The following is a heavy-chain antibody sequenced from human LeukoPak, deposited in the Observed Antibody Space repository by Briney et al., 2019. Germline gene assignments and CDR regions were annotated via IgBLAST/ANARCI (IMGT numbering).Heavy chain of an antibody. J-gene: IGHJ5*02. CDR2: IYYSGST. D-gene: IGHD3-10*01. CDR1: GGSISSSSYY. CDR3: AGHRGRLQGWFDP. Sequence: KASETLSLTCTVSGGSISSSSYYWGWIRQPPGKGLEWIGSIYYSGSTYYNPSLKSRVTISVDTSKNQFSLKLSSVTAADTAVYYCAGHRGRLQGWFDPWGQGTLVTVSS. V-gene: IGHV4-39*01.